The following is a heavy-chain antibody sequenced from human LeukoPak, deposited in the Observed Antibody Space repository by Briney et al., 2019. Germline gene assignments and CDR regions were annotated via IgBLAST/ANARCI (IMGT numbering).Heavy chain of an antibody. Sequence: PSETLSLTCTVSGGSISSYYRNWLRQPPGKGLEWIGYIYYSGSTNYNPSLKSRVTMSVDTSKNQFSLKLTSVTAADTAVYYCARQRLLWFGESNSGLDYWGQGTLVTVS. D-gene: IGHD3-10*01. CDR3: ARQRLLWFGESNSGLDY. J-gene: IGHJ4*02. CDR2: IYYSGST. V-gene: IGHV4-59*08. CDR1: GGSISSYY.